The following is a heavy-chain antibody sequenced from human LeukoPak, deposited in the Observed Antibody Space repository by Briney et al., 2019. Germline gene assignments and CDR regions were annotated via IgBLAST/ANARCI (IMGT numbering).Heavy chain of an antibody. V-gene: IGHV5-51*01. CDR3: ACRDLLSTSPGP. CDR1: GYTFTNYW. J-gene: IGHJ5*02. D-gene: IGHD3-9*01. Sequence: GASLKISCEAFGYTFTNYWIGWVRQIPGKGLEWMGVIYNPSFQGQVTISADKSVNTAYLQWSSLKASDTAIYYCACRDLLSTSPGPWGQGTLVTVSS. CDR2: IY.